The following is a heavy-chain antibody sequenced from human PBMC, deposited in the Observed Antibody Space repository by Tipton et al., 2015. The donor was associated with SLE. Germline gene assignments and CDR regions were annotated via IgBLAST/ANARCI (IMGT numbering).Heavy chain of an antibody. Sequence: AVSGFTFSSYSMSWVRQAPGKGLKWVSSISSSSSFIYYADSVKGRFTISRDDAKNSLYLQMNSLRAEDTAVYYCAGTPSMVEGTVLGWGQGTMVTVSS. V-gene: IGHV3-21*03. CDR2: ISSSSSFI. CDR1: GFTFSSYS. CDR3: AGTPSMVEGTVLG. J-gene: IGHJ3*01. D-gene: IGHD3-10*01.